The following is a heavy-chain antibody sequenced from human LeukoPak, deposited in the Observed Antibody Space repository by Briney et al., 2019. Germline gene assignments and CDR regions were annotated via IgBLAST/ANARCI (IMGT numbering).Heavy chain of an antibody. CDR3: ARGGDYGDLRYFDY. J-gene: IGHJ4*02. Sequence: SETLSLTCTVSGGSINNYYWSWIRQPPGKGLEWVGYIYYRGSTNYNPSLKSRVTFSVDTSKNQFSLKLNSVTAADTAVYYCARGGDYGDLRYFDYWGQGTLVTVSS. CDR2: IYYRGST. D-gene: IGHD4-17*01. CDR1: GGSINNYY. V-gene: IGHV4-59*01.